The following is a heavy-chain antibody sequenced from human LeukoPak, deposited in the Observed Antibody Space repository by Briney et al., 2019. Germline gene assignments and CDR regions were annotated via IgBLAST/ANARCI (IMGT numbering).Heavy chain of an antibody. CDR2: IKRDGSET. J-gene: IGHJ4*02. Sequence: PGGSLRLSXGAFGFTFSNSWMSWVRQAPGKGLEWVANIKRDGSETYYVDSVKGRFTISRDNAKNSLYLQMDSLRAEDTAVYYCARISTAVAGGDYWGQGTLVIVSS. D-gene: IGHD6-19*01. V-gene: IGHV3-7*01. CDR3: ARISTAVAGGDY. CDR1: GFTFSNSW.